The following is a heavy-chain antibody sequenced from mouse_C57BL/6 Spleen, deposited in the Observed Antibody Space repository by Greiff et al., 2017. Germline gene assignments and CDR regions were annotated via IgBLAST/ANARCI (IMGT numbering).Heavy chain of an antibody. J-gene: IGHJ1*03. CDR2: IYIGNGYT. V-gene: IGHV1-58*01. D-gene: IGHD4-1*01. CDR3: ARIGTGTYWYCDV. CDR1: GYTFTSYG. Sequence: VQLKESGAELVRPGSSVKMSCKTSGYTFTSYGINWVKQRPGQGLEWIGYIYIGNGYTEYNEKFKGKATLTSDTASSTAYRQLSSLTSEDSAIYFCARIGTGTYWYCDVWGTGTTVTVSS.